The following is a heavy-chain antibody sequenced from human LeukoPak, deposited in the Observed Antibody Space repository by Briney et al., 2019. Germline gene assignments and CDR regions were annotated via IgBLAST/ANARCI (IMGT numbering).Heavy chain of an antibody. CDR2: INHSGST. CDR1: GGSFSGYY. V-gene: IGHV4-34*01. J-gene: IGHJ5*02. D-gene: IGHD3-9*01. Sequence: SETLSLTCAVYGGSFSGYYWSWIRQPPGKGLEWIGEINHSGSTNYNPSLKSRVTISVDTSKNQFSLKLSSVTAADTAVFYCARVLTGYYPCFFDPGGKGTLVTVST. CDR3: ARVLTGYYPCFFDP.